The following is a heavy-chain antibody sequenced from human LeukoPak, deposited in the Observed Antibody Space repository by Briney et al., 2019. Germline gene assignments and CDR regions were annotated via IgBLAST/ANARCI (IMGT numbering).Heavy chain of an antibody. CDR1: GGSITSIRDS. Sequence: SKTLSLTCTVSGGSITSIRDSWGWIRQPPRKGLEWIGRIYYSGRTYYNPSLKSRVTISVDTSKHQFTLKLSSVTAADTAVYYCARHVEIAVAGPIDYWGQGTLVTVSS. CDR3: ARHVEIAVAGPIDY. V-gene: IGHV4-39*01. D-gene: IGHD6-19*01. CDR2: IYYSGRT. J-gene: IGHJ4*02.